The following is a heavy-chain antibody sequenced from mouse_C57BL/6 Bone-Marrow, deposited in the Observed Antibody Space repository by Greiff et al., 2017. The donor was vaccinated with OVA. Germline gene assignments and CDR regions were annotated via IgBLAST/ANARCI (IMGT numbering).Heavy chain of an antibody. CDR3: ASITTVVAYYFDY. V-gene: IGHV1-64*01. CDR1: GYTFTSYW. J-gene: IGHJ2*01. D-gene: IGHD1-1*01. Sequence: VQLQQPGAELVKPGASVKLSCKASGYTFTSYWMHWVKQRPGQGLEWIGMIHPNSGSTNYNEKFKSKATLTVDKSSSTAYMQLSSLTSEDSAVYYCASITTVVAYYFDYWGQGTTLTVSS. CDR2: IHPNSGST.